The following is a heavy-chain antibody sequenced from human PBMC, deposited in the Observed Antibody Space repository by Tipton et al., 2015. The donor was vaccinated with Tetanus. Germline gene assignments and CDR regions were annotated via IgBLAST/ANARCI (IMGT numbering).Heavy chain of an antibody. CDR1: GFIFSSYG. Sequence: CAASGFIFSSYGIHWVRQAPGKGLEWVAVSWYDGTDKYYADSVKGRFTISRDNSKNTLYLQMNSLRAVDTAVYYCAREADCSGGSCFSGDFDNWGQGTQVTVSS. CDR2: SWYDGTDK. J-gene: IGHJ4*02. V-gene: IGHV3-33*01. D-gene: IGHD2-15*01. CDR3: AREADCSGGSCFSGDFDN.